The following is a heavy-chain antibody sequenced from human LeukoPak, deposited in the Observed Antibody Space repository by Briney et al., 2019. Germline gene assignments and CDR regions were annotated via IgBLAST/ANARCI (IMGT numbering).Heavy chain of an antibody. CDR1: GGSVSSGSYY. D-gene: IGHD2-8*01. Sequence: PSETLSLTCTVSGGSVSSGSYYWSWIRQPPGKGLEWIGSIYHTGSTTYNPSLKSRLTISVDTSKNQFSLQLTSVTAADTAVYYCARERANGPVDSWGQGTLVIVSS. CDR3: ARERANGPVDS. J-gene: IGHJ4*02. CDR2: IYHTGST. V-gene: IGHV4-61*01.